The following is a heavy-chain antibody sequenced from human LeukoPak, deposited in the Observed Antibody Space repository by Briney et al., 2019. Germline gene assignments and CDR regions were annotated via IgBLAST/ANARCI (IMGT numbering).Heavy chain of an antibody. V-gene: IGHV4-4*07. CDR3: ARGLVVVAAMNWFDP. CDR2: IDTSGNT. CDR1: GGSISSYY. J-gene: IGHJ5*02. D-gene: IGHD2-15*01. Sequence: SETLSLTCTVSGGSISSYYWSWIRQPAGKGLEWIGRIDTSGNTNYKPSLKSRVTISVDTSKNQFSLKLSSVTAADTAVYYCARGLVVVAAMNWFDPWGQGTLVTVSS.